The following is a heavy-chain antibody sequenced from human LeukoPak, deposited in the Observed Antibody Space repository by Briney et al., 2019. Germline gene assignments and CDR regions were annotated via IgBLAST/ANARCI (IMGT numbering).Heavy chain of an antibody. J-gene: IGHJ3*02. V-gene: IGHV4-30-4*01. CDR2: MYYSGST. D-gene: IGHD2-21*01. CDR1: GVSISSDKYY. Sequence: SLTLSLTCTVSGVSISSDKYYWSWIRQRPGKSLGLIGYMYYSGSTSYNPSLKSRVSISLGTPKNQFSLKLTSVTAADTAVYYCATPYCGTISCLDVFDIWGQGTMVTVRS. CDR3: ATPYCGTISCLDVFDI.